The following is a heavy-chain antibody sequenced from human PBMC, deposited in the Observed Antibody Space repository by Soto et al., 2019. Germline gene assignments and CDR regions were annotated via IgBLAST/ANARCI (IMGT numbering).Heavy chain of an antibody. CDR2: ISSSSSTI. Sequence: EVQLVKSGGGLVQPGGSLRLSCAASGFTFSSYSMNWVRQAPGKGLEWVSYISSSSSTIYYADSVKGRFTISRDNAKNSLYLQMNSLRAEDTAVYYCARVGAVLEDCWGQGTLVTVSS. V-gene: IGHV3-48*01. CDR1: GFTFSSYS. J-gene: IGHJ4*02. D-gene: IGHD3-16*01. CDR3: ARVGAVLEDC.